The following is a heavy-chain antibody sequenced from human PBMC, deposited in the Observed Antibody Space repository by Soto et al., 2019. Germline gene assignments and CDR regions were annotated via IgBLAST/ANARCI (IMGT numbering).Heavy chain of an antibody. J-gene: IGHJ4*02. D-gene: IGHD3-16*02. Sequence: EVQLLESGGGLVQPGGSLRLSCAASGFTFSSYAMSWVRQAPGKGLEWVSAISGSGGSTYYADSAKGRFTISRDNSKNTLYLQMNSLRAEDTAVYYCAKDGNYDYVWGSYRYTGGYFDYWGQGTLVTVSS. CDR2: ISGSGGST. CDR1: GFTFSSYA. CDR3: AKDGNYDYVWGSYRYTGGYFDY. V-gene: IGHV3-23*01.